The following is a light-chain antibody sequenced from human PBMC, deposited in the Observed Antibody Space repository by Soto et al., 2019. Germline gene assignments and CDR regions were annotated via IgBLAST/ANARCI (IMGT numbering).Light chain of an antibody. Sequence: SYELTQPPSLSLAPGQTATITCGGDDIGIRSVHWYQQKPGQAPMLVVYDNSDRPSGIPERFSGSNSASTATLTINGVEAGDEATYYCQVYDFRGDHGVFGGGTKLTVL. CDR2: DNS. CDR3: QVYDFRGDHGV. J-gene: IGLJ3*02. CDR1: DIGIRS. V-gene: IGLV3-21*02.